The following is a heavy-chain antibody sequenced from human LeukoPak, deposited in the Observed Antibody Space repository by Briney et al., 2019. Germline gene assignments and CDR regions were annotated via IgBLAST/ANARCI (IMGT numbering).Heavy chain of an antibody. D-gene: IGHD1-26*01. Sequence: GGSLRLSCAASGFTVSSNYMSWVRQPPGKGLEWVSVMYSGGSMYYADSVKGRFTISRDNSKNTVYLQMNSLRAEDAALYYCATRPASETYYGVFDYWGQGALVTVSS. CDR2: MYSGGSM. CDR1: GFTVSSNY. J-gene: IGHJ4*02. V-gene: IGHV3-66*01. CDR3: ATRPASETYYGVFDY.